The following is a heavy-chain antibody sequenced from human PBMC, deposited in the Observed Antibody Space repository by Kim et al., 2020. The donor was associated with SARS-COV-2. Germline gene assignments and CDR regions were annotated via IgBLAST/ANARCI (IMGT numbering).Heavy chain of an antibody. J-gene: IGHJ4*02. D-gene: IGHD5-18*01. CDR3: ARDPGGYSYGYFDY. CDR1: GFTFSSYG. CDR2: IWYDGSNK. Sequence: GGSLRLSCAASGFTFSSYGMHWVRQAPGKGLEWVAVIWYDGSNKYYADSVKGRFTISRDNSKNTLYLQMNSLRAEDTAVYYCARDPGGYSYGYFDYWGQGTLVTVSS. V-gene: IGHV3-33*01.